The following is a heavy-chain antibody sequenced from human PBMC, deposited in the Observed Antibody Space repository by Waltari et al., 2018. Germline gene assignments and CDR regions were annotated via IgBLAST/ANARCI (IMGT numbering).Heavy chain of an antibody. Sequence: QVQLQESGPGLVKPSETLSLTCSVSGGSLSPSYWSWIRRPPGKGLEWIGYIYYNGNTNTNPPLKGRVAISVDASKKRVTLKGTPVTAADTAVYYGARERYDDGDYVTANPLGGFDFWGPGALVTVSS. CDR3: ARERYDDGDYVTANPLGGFDF. D-gene: IGHD4-17*01. CDR2: IYYNGNT. J-gene: IGHJ4*02. V-gene: IGHV4-59*12. CDR1: GGSLSPSY.